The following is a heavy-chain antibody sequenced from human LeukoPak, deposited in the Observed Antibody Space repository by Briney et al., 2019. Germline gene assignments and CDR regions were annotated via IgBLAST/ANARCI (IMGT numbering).Heavy chain of an antibody. Sequence: GASVNVSCKASGYTFTGYYMHWVRQAPGQGLEWMGWINPNSGGTNYAQKFQGRVTMTRDTSISTAYMELSRLRSDDTAVYYCARALPRIAARPSAGLYYYYMDVWGKGTTVTVSS. CDR1: GYTFTGYY. V-gene: IGHV1-2*02. D-gene: IGHD6-6*01. J-gene: IGHJ6*03. CDR3: ARALPRIAARPSAGLYYYYMDV. CDR2: INPNSGGT.